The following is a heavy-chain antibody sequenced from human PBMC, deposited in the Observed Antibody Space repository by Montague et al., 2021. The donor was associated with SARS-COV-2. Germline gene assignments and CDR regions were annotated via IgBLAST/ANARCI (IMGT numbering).Heavy chain of an antibody. CDR1: GDSITTYY. CDR2: IYYTGTT. Sequence: SETLSLTCSVSGDSITTYYWSWIRQSPGRGLEWIGHIYYTGTTKYDPSLKSRATISVDTSKNQFALRLHSVTAADTAVYYCAREFRIELWQTNWYFGLWGRGTLVTVSS. J-gene: IGHJ2*01. V-gene: IGHV4-59*01. D-gene: IGHD3-16*01. CDR3: AREFRIELWQTNWYFGL.